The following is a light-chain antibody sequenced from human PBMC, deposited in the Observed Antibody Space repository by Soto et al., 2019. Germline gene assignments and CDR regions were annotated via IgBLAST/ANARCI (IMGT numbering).Light chain of an antibody. CDR2: SNN. V-gene: IGLV1-47*02. CDR1: SSNIGSNS. Sequence: QFVLTQPPSASVTPGQRVTISCSGSSSNIGSNSVYWYQQLPGTAPKLLIYSNNQRPSGVPDRFSGSKSGTSASLAISGLRSEDEADYYCAAWDDSRSGWVFGGGTKLTVL. CDR3: AAWDDSRSGWV. J-gene: IGLJ3*02.